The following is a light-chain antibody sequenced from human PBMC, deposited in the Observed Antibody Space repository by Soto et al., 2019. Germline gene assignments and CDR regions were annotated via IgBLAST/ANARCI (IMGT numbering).Light chain of an antibody. CDR1: SSDVGAYNY. J-gene: IGLJ1*01. CDR3: ISYTSSGRYV. V-gene: IGLV2-14*01. CDR2: EVS. Sequence: QSVLTQPASVSGSPGQSITISCTGTSSDVGAYNYVSWYQQHPGKAPKVMIFEVSHRPSGVSNRFSGSKSGNTASLTISGLQAEDEADYYCISYTSSGRYVFGTGTKVTVL.